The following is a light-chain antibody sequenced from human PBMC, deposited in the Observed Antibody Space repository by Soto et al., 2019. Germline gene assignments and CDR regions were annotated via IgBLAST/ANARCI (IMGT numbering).Light chain of an antibody. CDR2: GAS. J-gene: IGKJ5*01. Sequence: DIQMTQSPSSLSASVGARVTITCRSSQTTNNYLNWYQQKPGEAPKLLIYGASTLQSGVPSRFSGSGSGTDFTLTISSLEPEDFAVYYCQQRSTWPQITVGQGKRLEIK. V-gene: IGKV1-39*01. CDR1: QTTNNY. CDR3: QQRSTWPQIT.